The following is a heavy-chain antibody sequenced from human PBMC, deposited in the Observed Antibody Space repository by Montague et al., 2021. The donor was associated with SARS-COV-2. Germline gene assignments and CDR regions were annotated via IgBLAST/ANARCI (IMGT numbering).Heavy chain of an antibody. D-gene: IGHD2-2*01. CDR1: GFTFSSYG. Sequence: SLRLSCAASGFTFSSYGIHWVRQAPGKGLEWVAVISYDGSNKHYXDSVKGRFTISRDNSKNTLYLQMNSLRAEDTAVYYCAKDQGDCSSSRCFSGCTYYYYGMDVWGQGTTVTVSS. CDR2: ISYDGSNK. J-gene: IGHJ6*02. V-gene: IGHV3-30*18. CDR3: AKDQGDCSSSRCFSGCTYYYYGMDV.